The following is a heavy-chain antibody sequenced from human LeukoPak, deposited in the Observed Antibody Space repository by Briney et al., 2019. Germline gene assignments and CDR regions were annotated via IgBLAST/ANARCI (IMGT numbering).Heavy chain of an antibody. D-gene: IGHD4-17*01. Sequence: VGSLRLSCAASGFIFSSYAMGWVRQAPGKGPEWDSALSAGGTYSYYADSVKGRFTISRDNSRDTLFLQMNSLKAEDTAVYYCARDPPHDNGDPSAYFFDLWGQGNLVTVSS. J-gene: IGHJ4*02. CDR2: LSAGGTYS. CDR1: GFIFSSYA. CDR3: ARDPPHDNGDPSAYFFDL. V-gene: IGHV3-23*01.